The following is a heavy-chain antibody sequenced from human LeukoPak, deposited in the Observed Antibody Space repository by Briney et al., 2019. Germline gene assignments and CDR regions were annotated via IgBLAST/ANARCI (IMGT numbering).Heavy chain of an antibody. Sequence: GGSLRLSCAASGFTFSSYSMSWIRQAPGKGLEWVSYISSSSSTIYYADSVKGRFTISRDNAKNSLYLQMNSLRAEDTAVYYCARAYCSGGSCYGYFDYWGQGTLVTVSS. J-gene: IGHJ4*02. CDR3: ARAYCSGGSCYGYFDY. CDR2: ISSSSSTI. D-gene: IGHD2-15*01. CDR1: GFTFSSYS. V-gene: IGHV3-48*01.